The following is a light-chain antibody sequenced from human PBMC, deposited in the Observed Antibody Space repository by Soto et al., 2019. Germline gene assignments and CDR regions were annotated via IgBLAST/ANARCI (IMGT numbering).Light chain of an antibody. V-gene: IGKV3-20*01. CDR1: QAISSSF. CDR2: RAS. Sequence: EIVLTQSPGTLSLSPGERATLSCRASQAISSSFLAGYQQKPGQAPRLLIYRASRRAPGIPDRFSGSGSWTDFTLTISRLEPEDCAVYYCHQFGSSPLDTFGPGTKVEIK. CDR3: HQFGSSPLDT. J-gene: IGKJ3*01.